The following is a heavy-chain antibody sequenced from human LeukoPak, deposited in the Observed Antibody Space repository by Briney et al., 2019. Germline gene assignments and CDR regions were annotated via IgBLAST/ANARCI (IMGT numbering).Heavy chain of an antibody. CDR3: ASFLVGAKNVSIAAAGTRYFDY. D-gene: IGHD6-13*01. CDR1: GFTFSSYW. J-gene: IGHJ4*02. CDR2: INSDGSST. V-gene: IGHV3-74*01. Sequence: QPGGSLRLSCTASGFTFSSYWMHWVRHAPGKGLVWVSRINSDGSSTSYADSVKGRFTISRDNAKNTLYLQMNSLRAEDTAVYYCASFLVGAKNVSIAAAGTRYFDYWGQGTLVTVSS.